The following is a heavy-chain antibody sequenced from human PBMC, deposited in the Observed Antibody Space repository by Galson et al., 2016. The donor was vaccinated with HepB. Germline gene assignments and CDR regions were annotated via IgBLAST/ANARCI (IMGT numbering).Heavy chain of an antibody. J-gene: IGHJ4*02. Sequence: SLRLSCAASGFTVSSNFMSWVRQAPGKGLEWVSVIQHTGNTYYSDSARDRFSISRDDSRNTLFLQMSSLRAEDTAMYYCTRGRCSGKGCFSIYEYWGQGTLVTVSS. CDR2: IQHTGNT. CDR3: TRGRCSGKGCFSIYEY. D-gene: IGHD2-15*01. CDR1: GFTVSSNF. V-gene: IGHV3-53*01.